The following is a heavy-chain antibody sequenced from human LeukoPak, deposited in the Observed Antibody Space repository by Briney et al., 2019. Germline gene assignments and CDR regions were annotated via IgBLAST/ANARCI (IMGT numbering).Heavy chain of an antibody. CDR2: ISSTSSYI. CDR1: GFTFSSY. CDR3: ARNTPSLSTNGMDV. Sequence: GGSLRLSCAASGFTFSSYMNWVRQAPGKGLEWVSSISSTSSYIYYADSVKGRFTISRDNAKNSLYLQMDSLRAEDTAVYYCARNTPSLSTNGMDVWGQGTAVTVSS. J-gene: IGHJ6*02. V-gene: IGHV3-21*01. D-gene: IGHD3-3*02.